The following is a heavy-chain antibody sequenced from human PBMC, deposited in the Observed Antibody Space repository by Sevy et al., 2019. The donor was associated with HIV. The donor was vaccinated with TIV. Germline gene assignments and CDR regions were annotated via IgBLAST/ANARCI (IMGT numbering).Heavy chain of an antibody. CDR2: IYPGDSDT. D-gene: IGHD4-17*01. J-gene: IGHJ3*02. CDR3: ARRGGYGDHEGRAVDI. V-gene: IGHV5-51*01. Sequence: GESLKISCKGSGYSFTSYWIGWVRQMPGKGLEWMGSIYPGDSDTRYSPSFQGQVTISADKSISTAYLQWSSLKASDTAMYYCARRGGYGDHEGRAVDIWGQGTMVTVSS. CDR1: GYSFTSYW.